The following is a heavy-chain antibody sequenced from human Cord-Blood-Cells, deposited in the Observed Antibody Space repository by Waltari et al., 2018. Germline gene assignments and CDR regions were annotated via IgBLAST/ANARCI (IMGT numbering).Heavy chain of an antibody. D-gene: IGHD3-22*01. J-gene: IGHJ4*02. Sequence: QVQLVQSGAEVKKPGASVKVSCKVSGYTLTELSMHWVRQAPGKGLEWMGGFDPEECETIYAQKVQGRVTMTEDTSTDTAYMELSSLRSEDTAVYYCATRWYDSSGYYFDYWGQGTLVTVSS. CDR2: FDPEECET. CDR3: ATRWYDSSGYYFDY. CDR1: GYTLTELS. V-gene: IGHV1-24*01.